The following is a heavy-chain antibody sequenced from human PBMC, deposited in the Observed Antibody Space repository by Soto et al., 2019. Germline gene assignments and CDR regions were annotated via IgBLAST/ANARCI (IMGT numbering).Heavy chain of an antibody. CDR1: GGSISSGGYS. CDR3: AAGGGLPRYY. J-gene: IGHJ4*02. D-gene: IGHD5-12*01. V-gene: IGHV4-30-2*01. CDR2: IYHSGST. Sequence: QLQLQESGSGLVKPSQTLSLTCAVSGGSISSGGYSWSWIRQPPGKGLEWIGYIYHSGSTYYNPSLRRRVTISVDRSKNQFSRKLSSVTAADTAVYSCAAGGGLPRYYWGQGTLVTVSS.